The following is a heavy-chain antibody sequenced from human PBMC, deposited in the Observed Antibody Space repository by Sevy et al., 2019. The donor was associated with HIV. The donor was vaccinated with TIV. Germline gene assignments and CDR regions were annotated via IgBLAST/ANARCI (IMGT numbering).Heavy chain of an antibody. J-gene: IGHJ4*02. CDR3: AKDQGGYNYAPGY. V-gene: IGHV3-30*18. D-gene: IGHD5-18*01. CDR2: ISYDGNIQ. Sequence: GGSLRLSCAASGLTFSTYGMHWVRQAPGKGLEWVAVISYDGNIQYYADSVKGRFTVSRDNSKNTLYLQMKSLRAEDSDVYYCAKDQGGYNYAPGYWGQGTLVTVSS. CDR1: GLTFSTYG.